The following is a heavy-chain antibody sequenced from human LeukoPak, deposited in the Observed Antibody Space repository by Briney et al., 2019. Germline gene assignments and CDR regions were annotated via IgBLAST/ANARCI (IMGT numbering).Heavy chain of an antibody. CDR2: ISTDGYTT. Sequence: GGSLRLSCAASGLAFSAYKMHWVRQAPRKGLVWVSRISTDGYTTDYADFVQGRFTASRDNPRNTWSLEMNSLRAEDTAVYYCVVGGSPGYWGQGTLVTVSS. CDR3: VVGGSPGY. D-gene: IGHD2-15*01. V-gene: IGHV3-74*01. J-gene: IGHJ4*02. CDR1: GLAFSAYK.